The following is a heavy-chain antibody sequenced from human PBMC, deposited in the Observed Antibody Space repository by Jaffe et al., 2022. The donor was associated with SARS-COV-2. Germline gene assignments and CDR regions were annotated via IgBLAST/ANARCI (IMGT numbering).Heavy chain of an antibody. CDR2: ISYDGSNK. J-gene: IGHJ4*02. CDR3: ARARGVGQQLGYYDY. Sequence: QVQLVESGGGVVQPGRSLRLSCAASGFTFSSYAMHWVRQAPGKGLEWVAVISYDGSNKYYADSVKGRFTISRDNSKNTLYLQMNSLRAEDTAVYYCARARGVGQQLGYYDYWGQGTLVTVSS. D-gene: IGHD6-13*01. CDR1: GFTFSSYA. V-gene: IGHV3-30-3*01.